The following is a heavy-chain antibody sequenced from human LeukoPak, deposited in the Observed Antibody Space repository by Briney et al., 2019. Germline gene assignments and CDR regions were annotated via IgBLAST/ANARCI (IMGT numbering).Heavy chain of an antibody. Sequence: GGSLRLSCAASGFAFGRFHMHWFRQAPGKGLEWVAFIRYDGSNKYYADSVKGRFTISRDNSKNTMYLQMNSLRPEDTAMYYCAKDDGGVATGQFDYWGQGTLVTVSS. CDR1: GFAFGRFH. D-gene: IGHD5-12*01. J-gene: IGHJ4*02. V-gene: IGHV3-30*02. CDR2: IRYDGSNK. CDR3: AKDDGGVATGQFDY.